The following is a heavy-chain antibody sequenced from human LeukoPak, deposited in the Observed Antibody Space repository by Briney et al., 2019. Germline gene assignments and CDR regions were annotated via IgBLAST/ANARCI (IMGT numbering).Heavy chain of an antibody. CDR3: ARQSGRFRNYHYYMDV. CDR2: IYYSGST. Sequence: SETLSLTCTVSGGSISSSSYYWGWIRQPPGKGLEWIGSIYYSGSTYYNPSLKSRVTISVDTSKNQFSLKLSSVTAADTAVYYCARQSGRFRNYHYYMDVWGKGTTVTVSS. J-gene: IGHJ6*03. CDR1: GGSISSSSYY. D-gene: IGHD3-10*01. V-gene: IGHV4-39*01.